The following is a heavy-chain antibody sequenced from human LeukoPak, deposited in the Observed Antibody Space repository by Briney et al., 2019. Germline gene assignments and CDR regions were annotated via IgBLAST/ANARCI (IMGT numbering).Heavy chain of an antibody. V-gene: IGHV3-23*01. CDR1: GFTFSTYT. Sequence: GGSLRLSCAASGFTFSTYTTSWVRQAPGKGLEWVSAVSGTGGSTYYADSVKGRFTISRDNSKNTLYLEMSSLRAEDTAVYYCAKASFADFWSGYYAYYFDNWGQGTLVTVSS. CDR2: VSGTGGST. J-gene: IGHJ4*02. D-gene: IGHD3-3*01. CDR3: AKASFADFWSGYYAYYFDN.